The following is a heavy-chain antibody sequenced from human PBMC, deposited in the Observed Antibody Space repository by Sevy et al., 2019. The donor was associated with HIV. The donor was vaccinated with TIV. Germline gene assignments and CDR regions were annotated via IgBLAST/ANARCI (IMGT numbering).Heavy chain of an antibody. Sequence: GGSLRLSCTASGFSFRSYWMTWVRQAPGMGLEWVANIKLDGDEKYYVESLKGRFTISRDNVKNSLYLQMNNLRAEDTAVYYCARDNKGGLDVWGQGTTVTVSS. CDR1: GFSFRSYW. V-gene: IGHV3-7*01. J-gene: IGHJ6*02. CDR3: ARDNKGGLDV. CDR2: IKLDGDEK.